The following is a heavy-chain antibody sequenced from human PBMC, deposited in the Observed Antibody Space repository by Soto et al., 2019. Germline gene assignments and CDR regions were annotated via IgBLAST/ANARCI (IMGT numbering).Heavy chain of an antibody. D-gene: IGHD5-12*01. CDR3: ARAGYSYGGPTFDY. V-gene: IGHV3-30*03. Sequence: PGGSLRLSCAASGFTFNNYCMHWVRQAPGKGLEWVALISYDGRNKYYADSVKGRFTISRDNPKNTLYLQMNSLRAEDMSLYYCARAGYSYGGPTFDYWGQGTPVTVSS. CDR1: GFTFNNYC. CDR2: ISYDGRNK. J-gene: IGHJ4*02.